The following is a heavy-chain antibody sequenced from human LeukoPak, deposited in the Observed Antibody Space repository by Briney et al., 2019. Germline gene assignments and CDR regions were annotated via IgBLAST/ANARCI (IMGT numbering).Heavy chain of an antibody. J-gene: IGHJ4*02. Sequence: GGSPRLSCSASGFTFEDYAMTWVRQAPGKGLEWVSSINWNGRSTRYVDSVKGRFTISRDNAKNSLSLEMNSLRAEDTAFYYCARDHQGGYFYWGQGTLVTVSS. CDR1: GFTFEDYA. D-gene: IGHD2-21*02. CDR3: ARDHQGGYFY. V-gene: IGHV3-20*04. CDR2: INWNGRST.